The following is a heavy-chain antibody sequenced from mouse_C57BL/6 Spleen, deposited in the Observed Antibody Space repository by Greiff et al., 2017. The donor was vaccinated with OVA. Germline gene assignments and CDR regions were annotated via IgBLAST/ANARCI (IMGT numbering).Heavy chain of an antibody. V-gene: IGHV5-17*01. J-gene: IGHJ4*01. Sequence: EVQLVESGGGLVKPGGSLKLSCAASGFTFSDYGMHWVRQAPEKGLEWVAYISSGSSTIYYADTVKGRFTISRDNAKNRLYLQMTSLKSEDTAMYYCARPYYSNYGYAMDYWGQGTSVTVSS. CDR2: ISSGSSTI. CDR3: ARPYYSNYGYAMDY. D-gene: IGHD2-5*01. CDR1: GFTFSDYG.